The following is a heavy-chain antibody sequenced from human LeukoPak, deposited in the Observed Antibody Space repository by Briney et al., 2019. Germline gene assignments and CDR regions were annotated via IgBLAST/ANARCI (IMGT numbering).Heavy chain of an antibody. J-gene: IGHJ4*02. CDR3: ARLEAVAGTRYFDY. D-gene: IGHD6-19*01. CDR2: IYPGDSDT. Sequence: GESLKISCKGSGYSFTRYWIGWVRQMPGEGLEWMGIIYPGDSDTRYSPSFQGRVTSSADKSISTACLQWSSLKASDTAMYYCARLEAVAGTRYFDYWGQGTLVTVSS. CDR1: GYSFTRYW. V-gene: IGHV5-51*01.